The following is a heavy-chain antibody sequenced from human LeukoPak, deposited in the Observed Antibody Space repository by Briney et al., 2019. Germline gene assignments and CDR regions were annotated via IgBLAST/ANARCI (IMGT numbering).Heavy chain of an antibody. J-gene: IGHJ4*02. CDR3: ARGLSPSSSWYGEIDY. D-gene: IGHD6-13*01. CDR2: MNPNSGNT. CDR1: GYTFTSYD. V-gene: IGHV1-8*01. Sequence: ASVKVSCKASGYTFTSYDINWVRQATGQGLEWMGWMNPNSGNTGYAQKFQGRVTMTRNTSISTAYMELSSLRSEDTAVYYCARGLSPSSSWYGEIDYWGQGTLVTVSS.